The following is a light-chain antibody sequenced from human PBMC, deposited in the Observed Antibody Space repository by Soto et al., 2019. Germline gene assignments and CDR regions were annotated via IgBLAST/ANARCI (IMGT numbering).Light chain of an antibody. V-gene: IGLV1-51*01. CDR3: GTWDSRRRGMV. J-gene: IGLJ2*01. CDR2: DNS. Sequence: QSVLTQPPSVSAAPGQRVTISCSGSNSNIGNNYVSWYQQLPGTAPKLLIFDNSKRPSGIPDRFSASKSGTSATLGITGLQTGDEADYYCGTWDSRRRGMVFGGGTKLTVL. CDR1: NSNIGNNY.